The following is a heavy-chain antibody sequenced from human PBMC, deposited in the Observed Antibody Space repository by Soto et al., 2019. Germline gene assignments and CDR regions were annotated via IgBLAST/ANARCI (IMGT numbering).Heavy chain of an antibody. CDR1: GFTFSNYG. CDR2: IWYDGSNK. CDR3: ARDPYLGYTSGWFVDY. Sequence: GGSLRLSCAASGFTFSNYGMHWVRQAPGKGLEWVAVIWYDGSNKYYADSVKGRFTISRDNSKNTPYLQMNSLRAEDTAIYYCARDPYLGYTSGWFVDYWGQGTLVTVSS. J-gene: IGHJ4*02. V-gene: IGHV3-33*01. D-gene: IGHD6-19*01.